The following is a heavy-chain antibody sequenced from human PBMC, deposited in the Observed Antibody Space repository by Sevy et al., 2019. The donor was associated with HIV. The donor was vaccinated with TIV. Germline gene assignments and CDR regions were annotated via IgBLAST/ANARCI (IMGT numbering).Heavy chain of an antibody. CDR2: IYYSGST. Sequence: SETLSLTCTVSGGSISSGGYYWSWIRQHPGKGLEWIGYIYYSGSTYYNPSLKSRVTISVDTSKNQFSLKLSSVTAADTAVYYCARESRPYYCDSSGYSGFDYWGQGTLVTVSS. J-gene: IGHJ4*02. CDR1: GGSISSGGYY. D-gene: IGHD3-22*01. V-gene: IGHV4-31*03. CDR3: ARESRPYYCDSSGYSGFDY.